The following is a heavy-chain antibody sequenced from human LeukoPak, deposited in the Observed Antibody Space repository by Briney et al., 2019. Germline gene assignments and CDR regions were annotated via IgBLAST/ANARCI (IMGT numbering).Heavy chain of an antibody. CDR3: ARGYCSSTSCYLYYYYMDV. CDR1: GFTFDDYG. Sequence: GGSLRLSCAASGFTFDDYGMSWVRQAPGKGLEWVSGINWNGGSTGYADSVKGRFTISRDNAKNSLYLQMNSLRAGDTALYYCARGYCSSTSCYLYYYYMDVWGKGTTVTVSS. J-gene: IGHJ6*03. V-gene: IGHV3-20*04. D-gene: IGHD2-2*01. CDR2: INWNGGST.